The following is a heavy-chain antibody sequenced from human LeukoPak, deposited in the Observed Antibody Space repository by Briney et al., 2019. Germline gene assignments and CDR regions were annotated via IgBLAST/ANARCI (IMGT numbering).Heavy chain of an antibody. CDR1: GGTFSSYA. Sequence: SVKVSCKASGGTFSSYAISWVRQAPGQVLEWMGRIIPILGIANYAQKFQGRVTITADKSTSTAYMELSSLRSEDTAVYYCARGEVLIGNYYGMDVWGQGTTVTVSS. D-gene: IGHD1-20*01. CDR2: IIPILGIA. CDR3: ARGEVLIGNYYGMDV. J-gene: IGHJ6*02. V-gene: IGHV1-69*04.